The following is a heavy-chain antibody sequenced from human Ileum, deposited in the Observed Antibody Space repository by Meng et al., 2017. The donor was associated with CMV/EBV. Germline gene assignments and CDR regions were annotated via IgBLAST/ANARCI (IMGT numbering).Heavy chain of an antibody. D-gene: IGHD3-16*01. CDR3: AKSTVDDYSYYES. CDR1: GFVFGNYA. J-gene: IGHJ5*02. Sequence: GESLKISCAASGFVFGNYAMTWVRQPPGKGLEWVSRITGNGGVTNYADSVNGRFTISRDNSKNTLYLQMRSLSAEDSAVYYCAKSTVDDYSYYESWGQGTLVTVSS. CDR2: ITGNGGVT. V-gene: IGHV3-23*01.